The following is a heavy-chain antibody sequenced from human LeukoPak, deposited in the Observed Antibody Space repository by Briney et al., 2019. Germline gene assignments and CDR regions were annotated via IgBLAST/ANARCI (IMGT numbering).Heavy chain of an antibody. CDR1: GFTFSSYW. J-gene: IGHJ4*02. CDR3: ARAVATRYYFDY. V-gene: IGHV3-74*01. CDR2: INTDGSST. Sequence: PGGSLRLSCAASGFTFSSYWMHWVRQAPGKGLVWVSRINTDGSSTSYADSVKGRFTISRDNSKNTLYLQMNSLRAEDTAVYYCARAVATRYYFDYWGQGTLVTVSS. D-gene: IGHD4-23*01.